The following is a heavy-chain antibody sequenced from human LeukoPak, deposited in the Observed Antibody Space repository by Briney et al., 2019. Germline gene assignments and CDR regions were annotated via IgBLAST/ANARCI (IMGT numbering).Heavy chain of an antibody. D-gene: IGHD1-26*01. Sequence: GGSLRLSCAASGFTFSSYSLNWVRQAPGKGLEWISGISGSGASTYYADSVKGRFTISRDDSRNTLYLQMNSLRGDDTAVYYCAKDVGKWESLHFFDYWGQGTLVTVSS. CDR3: AKDVGKWESLHFFDY. J-gene: IGHJ4*02. CDR1: GFTFSSYS. V-gene: IGHV3-23*01. CDR2: ISGSGAST.